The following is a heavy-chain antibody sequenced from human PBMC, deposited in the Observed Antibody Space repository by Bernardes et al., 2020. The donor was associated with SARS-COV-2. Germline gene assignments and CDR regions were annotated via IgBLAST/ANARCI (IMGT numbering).Heavy chain of an antibody. J-gene: IGHJ4*02. Sequence: GSLRLSCAASGFTFSTYWMHWVRQAPGKGLVWVSRINSDGSSTMYADSVKGRFTISRDNAKNTLYLQMNSLRAEDTAVYYCARVAYCGGNCYYYFDYWGQGTLVTVSS. D-gene: IGHD2-21*01. CDR2: INSDGSST. V-gene: IGHV3-74*03. CDR1: GFTFSTYW. CDR3: ARVAYCGGNCYYYFDY.